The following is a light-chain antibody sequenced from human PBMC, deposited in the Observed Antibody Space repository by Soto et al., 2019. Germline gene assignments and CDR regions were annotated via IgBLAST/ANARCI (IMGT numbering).Light chain of an antibody. J-gene: IGKJ1*01. CDR1: QSVLHSNGYNY. CDR3: MQALQTPL. CDR2: LGS. V-gene: IGKV2-28*01. Sequence: DLVMTQSPLFLPVTPGEPASISCISSQSVLHSNGYNYLDWYLQKPGQSTQLLIYLGSNRASGVPDRCSGSGSGTDFTLKISRVEAEDVGVYYCMQALQTPLFGQGTKVDIK.